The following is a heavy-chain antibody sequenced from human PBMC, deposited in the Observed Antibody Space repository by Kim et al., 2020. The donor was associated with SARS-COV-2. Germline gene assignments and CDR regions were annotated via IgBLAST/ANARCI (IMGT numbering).Heavy chain of an antibody. CDR2: INAGNGNT. J-gene: IGHJ6*02. V-gene: IGHV1-3*01. Sequence: ASVKVSCKASGYTFTSYAMHWVRQAPGQRLEWMGWINAGNGNTKYSQKFQGRVTITRDTSASTAYMELSSLRSEDTGVYYCAYSGSVRDSSGWYSYYYYGMDVWGQGTTVTVSS. D-gene: IGHD6-19*01. CDR3: AYSGSVRDSSGWYSYYYYGMDV. CDR1: GYTFTSYA.